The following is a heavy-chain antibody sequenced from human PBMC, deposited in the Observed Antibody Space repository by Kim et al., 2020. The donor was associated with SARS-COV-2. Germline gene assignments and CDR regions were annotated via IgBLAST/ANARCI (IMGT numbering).Heavy chain of an antibody. CDR3: VRIIGTGRGWTDP. J-gene: IGHJ5*02. D-gene: IGHD1-7*01. Sequence: GGSLRLSCAASGFRFSDHFMDWVRQAPGKGLEWVGRIRNKANSYTTEYAASVKGRFTISRDDSKNSLYLQMNSLKTEDTAVYYCVRIIGTGRGWTDPWGQGTLVTVSS. V-gene: IGHV3-72*01. CDR1: GFRFSDHF. CDR2: IRNKANSYTT.